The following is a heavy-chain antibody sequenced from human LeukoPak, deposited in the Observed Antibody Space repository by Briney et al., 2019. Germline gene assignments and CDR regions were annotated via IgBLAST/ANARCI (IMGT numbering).Heavy chain of an antibody. CDR2: INHTGST. CDR3: ARVQKSRKSVASAVDC. J-gene: IGHJ4*02. Sequence: ASETLSLTCAIYGGSFSTYYWSWIRQPPGKGLEWIGDINHTGSTTYNPSLKSRVTMSVDTSKNQFSLRLNSVTAADTAVYYCARVQKSRKSVASAVDCWGQGTVVIVSS. V-gene: IGHV4-34*01. D-gene: IGHD5-12*01. CDR1: GGSFSTYY.